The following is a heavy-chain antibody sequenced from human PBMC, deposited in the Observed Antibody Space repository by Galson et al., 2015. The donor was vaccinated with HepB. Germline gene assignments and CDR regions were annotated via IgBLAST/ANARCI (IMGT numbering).Heavy chain of an antibody. J-gene: IGHJ3*02. CDR2: ISSSSSYI. CDR1: GFTFSSYS. V-gene: IGHV3-21*01. D-gene: IGHD2-21*02. CDR3: ARDTVVTAIGDAFDI. Sequence: SLRLSCAASGFTFSSYSMNWVRQAPGKGLGWVSSISSSSSYIYYADSVKGRFTISRDNAKNSLYLQMNSLRAEDTAVYYCARDTVVTAIGDAFDIWGQGTMVTVSS.